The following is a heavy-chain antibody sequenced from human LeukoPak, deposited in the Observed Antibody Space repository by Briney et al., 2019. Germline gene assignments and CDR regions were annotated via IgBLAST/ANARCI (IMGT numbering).Heavy chain of an antibody. Sequence: ASVKVSCKASGGTFSSYGISWVRQAPGQGLEWMGWISAYNGNTNYAQKLQGRVTMTTDTSTSTAYMELRSLRSDDTAVYYCARDYYDFWSVYYTGGLGYWGQGTLVTVSS. D-gene: IGHD3-3*01. CDR2: ISAYNGNT. J-gene: IGHJ4*02. CDR3: ARDYYDFWSVYYTGGLGY. CDR1: GGTFSSYG. V-gene: IGHV1-18*01.